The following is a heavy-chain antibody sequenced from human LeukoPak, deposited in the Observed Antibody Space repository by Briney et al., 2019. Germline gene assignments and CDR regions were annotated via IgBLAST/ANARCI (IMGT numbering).Heavy chain of an antibody. J-gene: IGHJ3*02. CDR3: ARKSSSIAALDAFDI. D-gene: IGHD6-6*01. CDR1: GGSISSGDYY. Sequence: SETLSLTCTVSGGSISSGDYYWSWIRQPPGKGLEWIGYIYYSGSTYYNPSLKSRVTISVDTSKNQFSLKLSSVTAADTAVYYCARKSSSIAALDAFDIWGQGTMVTVSS. CDR2: IYYSGST. V-gene: IGHV4-30-4*08.